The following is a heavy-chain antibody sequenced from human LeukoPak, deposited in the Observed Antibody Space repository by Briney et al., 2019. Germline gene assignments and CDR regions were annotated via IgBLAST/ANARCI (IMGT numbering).Heavy chain of an antibody. D-gene: IGHD6-13*01. V-gene: IGHV4-34*01. J-gene: IGHJ5*02. CDR1: GGSFSGYY. CDR2: INHSGST. CDR3: ARKGGGQLVNTRRWFDP. Sequence: SETLSLTCAVSGGSFSGYYWSWIRQPPGKGLEWIGEINHSGSTHYNPSLKSRVTISVDTSKNQFSLKLGSVTAADTAIYYCARKGGGQLVNTRRWFDPWGQGTLVTVSS.